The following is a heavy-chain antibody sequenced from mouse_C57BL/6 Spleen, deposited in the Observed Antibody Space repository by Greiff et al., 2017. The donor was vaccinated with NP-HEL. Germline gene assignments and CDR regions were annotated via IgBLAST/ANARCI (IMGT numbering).Heavy chain of an antibody. CDR3: ARERLRGGDYFDY. D-gene: IGHD2-4*01. Sequence: VQLKQSGPVLVKPGASVKMSCKASGYTFTDYYMNWVKQSHGKSLEWIGVINPYNGGTSYNQKFKGKATLTVDKSSSTAYMELNSLTSEDSAVYYCARERLRGGDYFDYWGQGTTLTVSS. V-gene: IGHV1-19*01. J-gene: IGHJ2*01. CDR1: GYTFTDYY. CDR2: INPYNGGT.